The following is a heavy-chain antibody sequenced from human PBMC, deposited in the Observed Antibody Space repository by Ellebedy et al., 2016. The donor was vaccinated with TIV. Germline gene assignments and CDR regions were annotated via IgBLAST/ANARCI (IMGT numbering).Heavy chain of an antibody. J-gene: IGHJ6*02. Sequence: SWIRQPPGKGLEWIWYIYYSGNTYYNPSLKSRVTISVDTSKNQFSLKLSSVTAADTAVCYCAREISYYYGMDVWGQGTTVTVSS. CDR2: IYYSGNT. V-gene: IGHV4-30-4*08. CDR3: AREISYYYGMDV. D-gene: IGHD3-3*01.